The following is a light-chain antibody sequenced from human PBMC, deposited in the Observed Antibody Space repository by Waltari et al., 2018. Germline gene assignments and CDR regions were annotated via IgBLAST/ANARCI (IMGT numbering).Light chain of an antibody. Sequence: DIQMTQSPSSLSASVGEKITITCKASQDRSNYVNWYQQKPGKAPKLLIYDASNLQTGVPSRFSGSGSGTDFTFTISSLQPEDIATFYCQQYDDLPLTFGGGTKVEIK. CDR3: QQYDDLPLT. CDR1: QDRSNY. J-gene: IGKJ4*01. CDR2: DAS. V-gene: IGKV1-33*01.